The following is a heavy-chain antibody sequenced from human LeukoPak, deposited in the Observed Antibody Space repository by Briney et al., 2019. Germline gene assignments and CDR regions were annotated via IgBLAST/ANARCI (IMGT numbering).Heavy chain of an antibody. V-gene: IGHV3-7*01. D-gene: IGHD6-13*01. Sequence: GGSLRLSCAASGFTFSSYWMSWVRQAPGKGLEWVANIKQDGSEKYYVDSVKGRFTVSRDNAKNSLYLQMNSLRAEDTAVYYCARVYRSSSGYCFDFWGQGTLVTVFS. CDR1: GFTFSSYW. CDR3: ARVYRSSSGYCFDF. J-gene: IGHJ4*02. CDR2: IKQDGSEK.